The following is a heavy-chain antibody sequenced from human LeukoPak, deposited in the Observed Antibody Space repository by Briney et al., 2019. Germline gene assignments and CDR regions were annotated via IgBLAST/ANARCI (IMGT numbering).Heavy chain of an antibody. J-gene: IGHJ3*02. CDR1: GFTFSSYW. CDR2: IKQDGSEK. V-gene: IGHV3-7*01. Sequence: SGGSLRLSCAASGFTFSSYWMSWVRQAPGKGLEWVANIKQDGSEKYYVDSVKGRFTISRDNAKNSLYLQMNSLRAEDTAVYYCARLGSGLQRGAFDIWGQGTMVTVSS. D-gene: IGHD2-15*01. CDR3: ARLGSGLQRGAFDI.